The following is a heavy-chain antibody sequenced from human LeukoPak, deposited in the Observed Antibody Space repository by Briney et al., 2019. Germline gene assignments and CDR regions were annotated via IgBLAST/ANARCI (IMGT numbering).Heavy chain of an antibody. D-gene: IGHD5-24*01. CDR1: GYTFYTYD. CDR2: TNPRSGIT. J-gene: IGHJ2*01. Sequence: ASVKVSCKASGYTFYTYDVAWLRQSIGQGLEWVGSTNPRSGITGYAQKFRDRVTITTNSSLSATYMELISLTSEDTGVYYCARGRLGGWLQFGNLYFDLWGRGTLVTVSS. CDR3: ARGRLGGWLQFGNLYFDL. V-gene: IGHV1-8*03.